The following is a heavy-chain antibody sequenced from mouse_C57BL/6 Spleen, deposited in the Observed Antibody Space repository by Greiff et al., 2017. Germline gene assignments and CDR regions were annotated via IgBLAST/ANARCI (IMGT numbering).Heavy chain of an antibody. CDR1: GYTFTDYY. J-gene: IGHJ3*01. CDR3: ARDRLSWFAY. Sequence: EVQLQQSGPELVKPGASVKISCKASGYTFTDYYMNWVKQSQGKSLEWIGDINPNNGGTSYNQKFKGKATLTVDKSSSTAYMELRSLTSEDSAVYYCARDRLSWFAYWGQGTLVTVSA. V-gene: IGHV1-26*01. CDR2: INPNNGGT. D-gene: IGHD1-2*01.